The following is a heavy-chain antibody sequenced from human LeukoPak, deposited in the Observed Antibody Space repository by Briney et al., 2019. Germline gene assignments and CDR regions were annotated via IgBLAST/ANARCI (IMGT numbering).Heavy chain of an antibody. D-gene: IGHD3-10*01. CDR3: ARDGSGTLGGFSY. V-gene: IGHV3-48*01. Sequence: GGSLRLSCAASGFTFSSYSMNWVRQAPGKGLEWVSYISSSSSTIYYADSVKGRFTISRDNAKNSVYLQMNSLRAEGTAVYYCARDGSGTLGGFSYWGQGTLVTVSS. CDR2: ISSSSSTI. J-gene: IGHJ4*02. CDR1: GFTFSSYS.